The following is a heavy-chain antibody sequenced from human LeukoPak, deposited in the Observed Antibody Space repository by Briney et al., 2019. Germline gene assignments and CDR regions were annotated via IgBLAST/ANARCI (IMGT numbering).Heavy chain of an antibody. CDR1: DNSISSFY. CDR3: APHRFGEPHFEY. V-gene: IGHV4-59*08. CDR2: VYKTGHT. J-gene: IGHJ4*02. Sequence: SETLSLTCTVSDNSISSFYWSWIRQPPGKGLEWNGFVYKTGHTNYNPSLKSRVAISLDGSKSQVSLRLTSVTAADTAVYYCAPHRFGEPHFEYWGRGTLVSVSS. D-gene: IGHD3-10*01.